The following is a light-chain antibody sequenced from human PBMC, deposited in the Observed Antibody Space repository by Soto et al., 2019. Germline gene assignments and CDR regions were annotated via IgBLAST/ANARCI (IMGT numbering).Light chain of an antibody. CDR1: QSISSW. V-gene: IGKV1-5*03. Sequence: DIQMTQSPSTLSASVGARATITCRARQSISSWLAWYQQKPGKAPKLLIYKASNLESGVPARFSGSGSGTEFTLTISSLQPDDFATYYCQQYNSYSETFGQGTKVDI. CDR2: KAS. J-gene: IGKJ1*01. CDR3: QQYNSYSET.